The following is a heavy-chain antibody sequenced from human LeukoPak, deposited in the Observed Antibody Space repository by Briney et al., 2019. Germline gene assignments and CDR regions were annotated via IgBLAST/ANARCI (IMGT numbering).Heavy chain of an antibody. V-gene: IGHV4-30-4*01. CDR1: GGSISSGDYY. CDR3: ARGGYSGYDFYFDY. J-gene: IGHJ4*02. Sequence: SQTLSLTCTVSGGSISSGDYYWSWFRQPPGKGLEWIGYIYYSGSTYYNPSLKSRVTISVDTSKNQFSLKLSSVTAADTAVYYCARGGYSGYDFYFDYWGQGTLVTVSS. CDR2: IYYSGST. D-gene: IGHD5-12*01.